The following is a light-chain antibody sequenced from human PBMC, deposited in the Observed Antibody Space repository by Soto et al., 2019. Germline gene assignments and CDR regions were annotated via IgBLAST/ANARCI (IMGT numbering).Light chain of an antibody. CDR2: DAS. J-gene: IGKJ5*01. V-gene: IGKV3-11*01. CDR1: QSVSSY. CDR3: QQRSNWPPIT. Sequence: ELVLTQSPATLSLSPGERATLSCRASQSVSSYLAWYQQKPGQAPRLLIYDASNRATCIPARFSGSGSGTVFALTISTLEPEDFAVYYCQQRSNWPPITFGHGTRLEIK.